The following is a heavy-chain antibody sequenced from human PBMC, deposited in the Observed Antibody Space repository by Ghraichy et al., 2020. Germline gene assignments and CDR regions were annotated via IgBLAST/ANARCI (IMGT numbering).Heavy chain of an antibody. CDR2: IKQDGSEK. V-gene: IGHV3-7*01. Sequence: GGSLRLSCAASGFTFSSYWMSWVRQAPGKGLEWVANIKQDGSEKYYVDSVKGRFTISRDNAKNSLYLQMNSLRAEDMAVYYCARDTYSSSWYPYYYYGMDVWGQGTTVTVSS. J-gene: IGHJ6*02. CDR3: ARDTYSSSWYPYYYYGMDV. D-gene: IGHD6-13*01. CDR1: GFTFSSYW.